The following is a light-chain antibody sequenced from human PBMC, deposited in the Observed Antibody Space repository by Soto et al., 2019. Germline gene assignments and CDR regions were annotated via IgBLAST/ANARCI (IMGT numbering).Light chain of an antibody. V-gene: IGLV2-14*01. CDR2: DVS. J-gene: IGLJ1*01. Sequence: QSALTQPASVSGSPGESITISCTGTSSDVGAYNFVSWYQQDPGKAPKLMIYDVSSRPSGVSNRFSGSKSGHTAFLTISGLQAEDEADYYCSSYTSSSTYVFGTGTQLTVL. CDR1: SSDVGAYNF. CDR3: SSYTSSSTYV.